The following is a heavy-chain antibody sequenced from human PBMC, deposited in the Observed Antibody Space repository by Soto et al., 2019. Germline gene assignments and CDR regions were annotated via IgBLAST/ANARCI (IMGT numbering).Heavy chain of an antibody. V-gene: IGHV3-15*07. Sequence: EVQLVESGGGLVKPGGSLRLSCAASGFTFSNAWMNWVRQAPGKGLEWVGRIKSKTDGGTTDYAAPVKGRFTISRDDSKNTVYLQMNSMKTEDTAVYYCTTDKASGSDFDYYGMDVWGQGTTVTVSS. CDR3: TTDKASGSDFDYYGMDV. CDR1: GFTFSNAW. CDR2: IKSKTDGGTT. J-gene: IGHJ6*02. D-gene: IGHD5-12*01.